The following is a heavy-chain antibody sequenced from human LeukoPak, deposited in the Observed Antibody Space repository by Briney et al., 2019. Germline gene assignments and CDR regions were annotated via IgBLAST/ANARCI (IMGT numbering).Heavy chain of an antibody. CDR2: TSAYNGNT. Sequence: ASVTVSCKASGYTFTSYGISWVRQAPGQGLEWMGWTSAYNGNTNYAQKLQGRVTMTTDTSTSTAYMELRSLRSDDTAVYYCARAEDYGDAFDIWGQGTMVTVSS. CDR3: ARAEDYGDAFDI. V-gene: IGHV1-18*01. J-gene: IGHJ3*02. CDR1: GYTFTSYG. D-gene: IGHD4-17*01.